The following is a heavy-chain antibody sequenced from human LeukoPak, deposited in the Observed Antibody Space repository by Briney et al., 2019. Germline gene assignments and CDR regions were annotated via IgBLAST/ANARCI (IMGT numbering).Heavy chain of an antibody. CDR3: ARGNIMITFGGVIVEAPLDY. Sequence: ASVKVSCKASGYTFTSYYMHWVRQAPGQGLEWMGWINPNSGGTNYAQKFQGRVTMTRDTSISTAYMELSRLRSDDTAVYYCARGNIMITFGGVIVEAPLDYWGQGTLVTVSS. CDR1: GYTFTSYY. D-gene: IGHD3-16*01. V-gene: IGHV1-2*02. J-gene: IGHJ4*02. CDR2: INPNSGGT.